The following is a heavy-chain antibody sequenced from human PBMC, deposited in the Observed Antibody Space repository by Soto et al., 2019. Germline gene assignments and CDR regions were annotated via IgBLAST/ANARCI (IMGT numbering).Heavy chain of an antibody. CDR1: GGSISSGGYY. J-gene: IGHJ4*02. CDR2: IYYSGST. Sequence: SSETLSLTCTVSGGSISSGGYYWSWIRQHPGKGLEWIGYIYYSGSTYYNPSLKSRVTISVDTSKNQFSLKLSSVTAADTAVYYCAGLSDSSGYNFDYWGQGTLVTVSS. V-gene: IGHV4-31*03. CDR3: AGLSDSSGYNFDY. D-gene: IGHD3-22*01.